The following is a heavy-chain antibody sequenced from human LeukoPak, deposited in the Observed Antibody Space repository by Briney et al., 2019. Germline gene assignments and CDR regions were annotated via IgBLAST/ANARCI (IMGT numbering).Heavy chain of an antibody. D-gene: IGHD1-26*01. V-gene: IGHV3-30*18. Sequence: GRSLRLSCAASGFTFSSYGMHWVRQAPGKGLEWVAVISYDGSNKYYADSVKGRFTISRDNSKNTLYLQMNSLRAEDTAVYYCAKSRKGSWELGIYYYYGMDVWGQGTTVTVSS. CDR2: ISYDGSNK. J-gene: IGHJ6*02. CDR3: AKSRKGSWELGIYYYYGMDV. CDR1: GFTFSSYG.